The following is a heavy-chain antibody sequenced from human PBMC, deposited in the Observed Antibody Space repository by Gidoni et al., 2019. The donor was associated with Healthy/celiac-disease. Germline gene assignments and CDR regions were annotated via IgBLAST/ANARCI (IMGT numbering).Heavy chain of an antibody. CDR1: GFTFRSYA. D-gene: IGHD4-4*01. V-gene: IGHV3-23*01. CDR2: ISGSGGST. CDR3: AKDAPPPEYRIPCYFDY. Sequence: EVQLLESGGGLVQPGGSLRLSCAASGFTFRSYAMSWVRQAPGKGLGGVSAISGSGGSTYYADSVKGRFTISRDNSKNTLYLQTNSLRAEDTAVYYCAKDAPPPEYRIPCYFDYWGQGTLVTVSS. J-gene: IGHJ4*02.